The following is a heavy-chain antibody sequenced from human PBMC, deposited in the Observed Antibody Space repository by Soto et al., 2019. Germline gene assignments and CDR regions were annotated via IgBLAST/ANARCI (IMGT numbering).Heavy chain of an antibody. CDR1: GYTFTIYG. D-gene: IGHD2-8*01. V-gene: IGHV1-18*01. J-gene: IGHJ4*02. CDR2: ISAYNGNT. Sequence: ASVTVSCAASGYTFTIYGIICVRQAPGQGLEWMGWISAYNGNTNYAQKLQGRVTMTTDTSTSTAYMELRSLRSDDTAVYYCARNRIMVEVDYWGQGTLVTVSS. CDR3: ARNRIMVEVDY.